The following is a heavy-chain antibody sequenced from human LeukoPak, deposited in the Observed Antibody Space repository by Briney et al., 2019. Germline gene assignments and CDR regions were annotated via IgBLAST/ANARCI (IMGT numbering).Heavy chain of an antibody. J-gene: IGHJ4*02. V-gene: IGHV1-69*04. D-gene: IGHD5-24*01. CDR1: GGTFSSYA. CDR2: IIPNLGIA. Sequence: GASVEVSCKASGGTFSSYAISWVRRAPGQGLEWMGRIIPNLGIANYAQKFQGRVTITADKSTSTAYMELSSLRSEDTAVYYCARESEMATTKGSFDYWGQGTLVTVSS. CDR3: ARESEMATTKGSFDY.